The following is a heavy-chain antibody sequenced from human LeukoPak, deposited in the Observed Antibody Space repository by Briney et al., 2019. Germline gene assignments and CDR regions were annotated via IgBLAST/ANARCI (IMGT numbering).Heavy chain of an antibody. J-gene: IGHJ4*02. D-gene: IGHD3-10*01. Sequence: GASVKVSCKASGSTFTSYDINWVRQATGQGLEWMGWMNPNSGNTGYAQKFQGRVTMTRNTSISTAYMELSSLRSEDTAVYYRARRGGGLWFGDRYTGAYGGEGTLVTVS. CDR3: ARRGGGLWFGDRYTGAY. CDR1: GSTFTSYD. CDR2: MNPNSGNT. V-gene: IGHV1-8*01.